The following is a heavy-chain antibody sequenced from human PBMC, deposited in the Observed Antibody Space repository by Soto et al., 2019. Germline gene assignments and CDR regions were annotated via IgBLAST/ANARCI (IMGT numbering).Heavy chain of an antibody. V-gene: IGHV3-66*01. CDR3: ARANGDNYYYYYMDV. J-gene: IGHJ6*03. CDR2: IYSGGST. CDR1: GFTVSSNY. Sequence: GGSLRLSCAASGFTVSSNYMSWVRQAPGKGLEWVSVIYSGGSTYYADSVKGRFTISRDNSKNTLYLQMNSLRAEDTAVYYCARANGDNYYYYYMDVWGKGTTVTVSS. D-gene: IGHD2-21*02.